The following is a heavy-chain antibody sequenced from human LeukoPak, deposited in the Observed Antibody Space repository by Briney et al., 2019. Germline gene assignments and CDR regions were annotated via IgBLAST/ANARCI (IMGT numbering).Heavy chain of an antibody. D-gene: IGHD3-10*01. J-gene: IGHJ6*03. Sequence: GASVKVSCKASGYTFTSYGISWVRQAPGQGLEWMGWISAYNGNTNYAQKLQGRVTMTTDTSTSTAYMELRSLRSDDTAVYYCARDGITMVQEYYYYYYMDVWGKGTTVTISS. CDR2: ISAYNGNT. V-gene: IGHV1-18*01. CDR3: ARDGITMVQEYYYYYYMDV. CDR1: GYTFTSYG.